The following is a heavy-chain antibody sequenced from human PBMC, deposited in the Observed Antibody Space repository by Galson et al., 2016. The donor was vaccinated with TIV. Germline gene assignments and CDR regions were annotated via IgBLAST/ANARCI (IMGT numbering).Heavy chain of an antibody. Sequence: SLRLSCATSGFTFSNYWMHWVRQAPGKGLVWVSRISSDGSGTSYADSVKGRFTISRDNAKNTLYLQMISLRVEDTALYYCVRDVTSSWDYWGQGTLVTVSS. CDR1: GFTFSNYW. V-gene: IGHV3-74*01. CDR3: VRDVTSSWDY. D-gene: IGHD6-6*01. CDR2: ISSDGSGT. J-gene: IGHJ4*02.